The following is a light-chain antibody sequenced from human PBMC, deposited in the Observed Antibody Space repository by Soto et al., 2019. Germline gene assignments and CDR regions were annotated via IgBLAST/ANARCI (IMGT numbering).Light chain of an antibody. CDR1: SSNIGAGYD. CDR3: QSYDSSLSVNYV. CDR2: GNS. J-gene: IGLJ1*01. V-gene: IGLV1-40*01. Sequence: SVLTQPPPVSGAPGQRGTISFPGGSSNIGAGYDVHWYQQLPGTAPKLLIYGNSNRPSGVPDRFSGSKSGTSASLAITGLQAEDEADYYCQSYDSSLSVNYVFGTGTKVT.